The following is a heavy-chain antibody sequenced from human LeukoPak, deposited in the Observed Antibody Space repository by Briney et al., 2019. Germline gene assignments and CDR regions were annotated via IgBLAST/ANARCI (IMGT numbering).Heavy chain of an antibody. CDR2: IYFGDSDA. CDR3: ARTSPQVWFDP. CDR1: GYRFTNSW. Sequence: GESLKISCKGSGYRFTNSWIAWVRQKPGEGLEWMGIIYFGDSDAKYSPSFQGQVTISADKSTTTAYLQWDSLKASDTAMYYRARTSPQVWFDPWGQGTPVIVSS. J-gene: IGHJ5*02. V-gene: IGHV5-51*01.